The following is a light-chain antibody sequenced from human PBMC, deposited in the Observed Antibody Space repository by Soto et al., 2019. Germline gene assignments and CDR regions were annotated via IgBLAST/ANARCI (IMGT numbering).Light chain of an antibody. J-gene: IGKJ1*01. CDR1: QSVSSKY. CDR3: QQYGTSPTWT. CDR2: GAS. V-gene: IGKV3-20*01. Sequence: EIVLTQSPGTLSLSPGERATLSYRASQSVSSKYLAWYQQQKPGQAPRLLIYGASNRATGFPDRFSGSGSGADFTLTINRLEPEDFAVYYCQQYGTSPTWTFGQGTKVDIK.